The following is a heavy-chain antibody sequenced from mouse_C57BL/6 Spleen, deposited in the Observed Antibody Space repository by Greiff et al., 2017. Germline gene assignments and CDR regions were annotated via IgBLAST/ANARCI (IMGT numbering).Heavy chain of an antibody. CDR1: GYTFTDYN. D-gene: IGHD2-3*01. CDR2: TNPNNGGT. CDR3: ARVAVAGYYSFAY. V-gene: IGHV1-18*01. Sequence: VQLQQSGPELVKPGASVKIPCKASGYTFTDYNMDWVKQSPGKSLEWIGDTNPNNGGTIYNQKFKGKATLTVDKSARTAYLELRSLTSEDTAVYYCARVAVAGYYSFAYWCQGTLVTVSA. J-gene: IGHJ3*01.